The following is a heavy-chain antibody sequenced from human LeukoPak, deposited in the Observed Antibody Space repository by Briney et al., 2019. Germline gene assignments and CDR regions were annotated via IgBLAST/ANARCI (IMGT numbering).Heavy chain of an antibody. V-gene: IGHV1-24*01. D-gene: IGHD3-3*01. CDR3: TTRSGDFWSGFVN. Sequence: GASVTVSFKFSVNSLIELSIQWVRQAPGKGRECMGGFDPEEAKMVYAQNFQGRVTMTQHTSTQTAYMELSGLTSDDTAVYYCTTRSGDFWSGFVNWGQGTLVTVSS. CDR2: FDPEEAKM. CDR1: VNSLIELS. J-gene: IGHJ4*02.